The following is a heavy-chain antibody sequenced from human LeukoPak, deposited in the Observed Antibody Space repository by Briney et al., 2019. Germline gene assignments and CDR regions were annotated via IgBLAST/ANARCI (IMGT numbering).Heavy chain of an antibody. CDR3: ARDQSSGWFYFDY. CDR1: GFTFSSYS. CDR2: ISSSSSTI. D-gene: IGHD6-19*01. V-gene: IGHV3-48*01. J-gene: IGHJ4*02. Sequence: GGSLRLSCAASGFTFSSYSMNWVRQAPGKGLEWVSYISSSSSTIYYADSVKGRFTISRDNAKNSLYLQMNSLRAEDTAVYYCARDQSSGWFYFDYWGQGTLVTVPS.